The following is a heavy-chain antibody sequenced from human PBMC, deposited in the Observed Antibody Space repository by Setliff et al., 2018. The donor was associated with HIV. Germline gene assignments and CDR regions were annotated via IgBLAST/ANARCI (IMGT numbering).Heavy chain of an antibody. CDR2: ISSNNHYI. D-gene: IGHD1-26*01. CDR3: ARVAHIQWELGVYFDY. V-gene: IGHV3-11*06. CDR1: GFTFSDYY. J-gene: IGHJ4*02. Sequence: GGSLRLSCAASGFTFSDYYMSWIRQAPGKGLEWVSSISSNNHYIYYADSVKGRFTISRDNAKNSLYLQMNSLRAEDTAVYYCARVAHIQWELGVYFDYWGQGTLVTVSS.